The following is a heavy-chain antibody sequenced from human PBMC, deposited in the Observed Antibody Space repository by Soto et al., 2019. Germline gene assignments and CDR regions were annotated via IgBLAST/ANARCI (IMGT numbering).Heavy chain of an antibody. CDR1: GGTFSSYT. CDR3: AREGFCSSTSCYSSGRSDWFDL. D-gene: IGHD2-2*01. Sequence: SVKVSCKASGGTFSSYTISWVRQAPGQGLEWMGRIIPILGIANYAQKFQGRVTITADKSTSTAYMELSSLRSEDTAVYYCAREGFCSSTSCYSSGRSDWFDLWGQGTLVTVSS. CDR2: IIPILGIA. V-gene: IGHV1-69*04. J-gene: IGHJ5*02.